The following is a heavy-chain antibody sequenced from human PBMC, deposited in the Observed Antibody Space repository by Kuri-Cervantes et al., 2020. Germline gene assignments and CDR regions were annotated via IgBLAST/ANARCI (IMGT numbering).Heavy chain of an antibody. CDR1: GFTFDDYA. D-gene: IGHD2-2*01. CDR3: ARDAFVVVPAAMGSYFDY. CDR2: ISWNSGSI. Sequence: SLKISCAASGFTFDDYAVHWVRQAPGKGLEWVSGISWNSGSIGYADSVKGRFTISRDNAKNSLYLQMNSLRAEDTAVYYCARDAFVVVPAAMGSYFDYWGQGTLVTVSS. J-gene: IGHJ4*02. V-gene: IGHV3-9*01.